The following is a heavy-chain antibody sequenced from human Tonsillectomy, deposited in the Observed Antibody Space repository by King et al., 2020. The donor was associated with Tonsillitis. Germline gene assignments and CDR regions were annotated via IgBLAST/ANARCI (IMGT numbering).Heavy chain of an antibody. CDR3: TRGPGGLTKPNPGQDY. CDR1: GFTFGDYA. D-gene: IGHD3-10*01. Sequence: QLVQSGGVSVQPGRSLRLSCTASGFTFGDYAMNWVRQAPGKGLEWGGFIRSKAYGGTTEYAASVKGRFTISRDDSKSIAYLQMNSLISEDTAVYYCTRGPGGLTKPNPGQDYWGQGTLVTVSS. CDR2: IRSKAYGGTT. V-gene: IGHV3-49*04. J-gene: IGHJ4*02.